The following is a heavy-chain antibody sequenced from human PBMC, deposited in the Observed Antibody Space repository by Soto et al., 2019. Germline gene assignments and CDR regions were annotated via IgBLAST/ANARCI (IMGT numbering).Heavy chain of an antibody. J-gene: IGHJ6*02. CDR3: AREGSPRDYYYGMDV. CDR1: GGTFSSYA. CDR2: IIPIFGTA. D-gene: IGHD6-13*01. V-gene: IGHV1-69*06. Sequence: QVQLVQSGAEVKKPGSSVKVSCKASGGTFSSYALSWVRQAPGQGLEWMGGIIPIFGTANYAQKFQGRVTITADTSTSTAYMELSRLRSEDTAVYYCAREGSPRDYYYGMDVWGQGTTVTVSS.